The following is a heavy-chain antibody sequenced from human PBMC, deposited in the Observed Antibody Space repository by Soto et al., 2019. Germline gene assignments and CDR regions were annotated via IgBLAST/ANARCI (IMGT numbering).Heavy chain of an antibody. V-gene: IGHV3-23*01. CDR3: AKGRGTNYYYHMDA. Sequence: EVQLLESGGGLVQPGGSLRLSCAASGFTFNNYAISWVRQAPGKGLEWVSTITGSGDSAYYADSVKGRFIISRDNSKNTLYMQMHSLGAEDSAIYYCAKGRGTNYYYHMDAWGGGTTVTVSS. CDR1: GFTFNNYA. J-gene: IGHJ6*03. CDR2: ITGSGDSA. D-gene: IGHD1-26*01.